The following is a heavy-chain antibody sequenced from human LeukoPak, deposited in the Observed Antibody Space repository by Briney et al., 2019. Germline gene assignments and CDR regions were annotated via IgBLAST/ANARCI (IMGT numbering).Heavy chain of an antibody. J-gene: IGHJ4*02. D-gene: IGHD5-18*01. CDR1: GYSISSGYY. CDR3: ARARGNTYGYFEY. Sequence: PSETLSLTCAVSGYSISSGYYWGWIRQPPGKGLVWVSRINGDASSTSYADSVKGRFTISRDNAKSTLYLQMNSLRVEDTAVYYCARARGNTYGYFEYWGQGTLVTVSS. V-gene: IGHV3-74*01. CDR2: INGDASST.